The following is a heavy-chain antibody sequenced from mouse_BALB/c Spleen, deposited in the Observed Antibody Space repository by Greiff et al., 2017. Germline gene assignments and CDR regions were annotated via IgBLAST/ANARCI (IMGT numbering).Heavy chain of an antibody. CDR2: IYPGGGYT. V-gene: IGHV1-63*02. D-gene: IGHD2-4*01. CDR1: GYTFTNYW. Sequence: QVQLQQSGAELVRPGTSVKISCKASGYTFTNYWLGWVKQRPGHGLEWIGDIYPGGGYTNYNEKFKGKATLTADTSTSTAYMELSSLTNEDSAVYYCTRSTMITYAMDYWGQGTSVTVSS. J-gene: IGHJ4*01. CDR3: TRSTMITYAMDY.